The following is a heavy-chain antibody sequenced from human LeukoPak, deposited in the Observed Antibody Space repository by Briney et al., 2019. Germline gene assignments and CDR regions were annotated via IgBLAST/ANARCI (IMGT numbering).Heavy chain of an antibody. V-gene: IGHV1-46*01. CDR2: INPSGSST. J-gene: IGHJ4*02. CDR3: ARGPEYYDFWSGYSNFDY. D-gene: IGHD3-3*01. Sequence: ASVKVSCKASGYIFTSYYMHWVRQAPGQGLEWMGIINPSGSSTSYAQKFQGRVTMTRDTSTSTVYMELSSLRSEDTAVYCCARGPEYYDFWSGYSNFDYWGQGTLVTVSS. CDR1: GYIFTSYY.